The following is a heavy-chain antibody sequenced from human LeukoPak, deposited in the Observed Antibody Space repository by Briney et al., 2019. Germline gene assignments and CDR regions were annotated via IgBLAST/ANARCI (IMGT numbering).Heavy chain of an antibody. CDR1: GYTFTAYY. V-gene: IGHV1-2*02. CDR3: ASEAFCAGGSCYLHRVAS. Sequence: ASVKVSCKTSGYTFTAYYPHWVRQAPGQGLEWMGWIDPKSGGTKYAQKFQGRVTITRDTAIGTVYMELRSLIPDDSAVYYCASEAFCAGGSCYLHRVASWGPGTLVTVSS. CDR2: IDPKSGGT. J-gene: IGHJ4*02. D-gene: IGHD2-15*01.